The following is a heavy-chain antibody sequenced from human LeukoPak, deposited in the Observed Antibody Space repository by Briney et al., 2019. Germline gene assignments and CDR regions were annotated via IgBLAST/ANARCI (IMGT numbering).Heavy chain of an antibody. CDR3: ASNPSGDSKWRYDYMDV. D-gene: IGHD4-11*01. V-gene: IGHV4-30-4*08. CDR1: GVSINSGDYY. J-gene: IGHJ6*03. CDR2: ISYSGST. Sequence: PSQTLSLTCTVSGVSINSGDYYWRWIRQPPGKGLEWIGYISYSGSTYYNPSLKSRVTISVDTSKNQFSLKLSSVTAADTAVYYCASNPSGDSKWRYDYMDVWGKGTTVTVSS.